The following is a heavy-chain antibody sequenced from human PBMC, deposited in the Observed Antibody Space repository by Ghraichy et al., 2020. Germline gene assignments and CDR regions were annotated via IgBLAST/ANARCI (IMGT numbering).Heavy chain of an antibody. CDR3: ARHGTLIRGIANWFDP. Sequence: SETLSLTCTVSGGSIINNNHYWGWIRQSPGKGLEWIGTIYYSGNTYYNPSLESRVTISVDTSKNQFSLKLSSMTAADTAIYYCARHGTLIRGIANWFDPWGQGTLVTVSS. V-gene: IGHV4-39*01. J-gene: IGHJ5*02. CDR2: IYYSGNT. D-gene: IGHD3-10*01. CDR1: GGSIINNNHY.